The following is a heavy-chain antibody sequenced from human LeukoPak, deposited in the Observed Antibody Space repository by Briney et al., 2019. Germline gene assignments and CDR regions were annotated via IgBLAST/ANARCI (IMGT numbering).Heavy chain of an antibody. J-gene: IGHJ5*02. CDR1: GFTFSSYA. D-gene: IGHD4-17*01. CDR2: ISGSGGST. V-gene: IGHV3-23*01. CDR3: ARSARRATGTNWFDP. Sequence: GGSLRLSCAASGFTFSSYAMSWVRQAPGKGLEWVSAISGSGGSTYYADSVKGRFTISKDNAKNSLYLQMNSLRAEDTAVYYCARSARRATGTNWFDPWGQGTLVTVSS.